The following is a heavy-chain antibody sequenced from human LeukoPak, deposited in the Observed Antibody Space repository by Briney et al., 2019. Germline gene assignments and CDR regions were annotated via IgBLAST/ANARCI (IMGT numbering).Heavy chain of an antibody. V-gene: IGHV3-7*03. CDR2: IKEDGSEK. CDR3: AKKVSGWSENFQH. CDR1: GFTFSSYW. D-gene: IGHD6-19*01. J-gene: IGHJ1*01. Sequence: GGSLRLSCAASGFTFSSYWMSWVRQAPGKGLEWVANIKEDGSEKYYVGSVKGRFTISRDNSKNTLHLQMNSLRAEDTAVYYCAKKVSGWSENFQHWGQGTLVTVSS.